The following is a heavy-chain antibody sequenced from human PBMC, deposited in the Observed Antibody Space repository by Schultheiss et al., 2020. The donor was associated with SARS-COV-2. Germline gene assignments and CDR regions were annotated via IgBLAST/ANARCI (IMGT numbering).Heavy chain of an antibody. CDR2: IWYDGSNK. CDR3: ARDSSIAARHGWFDP. V-gene: IGHV3-30*19. CDR1: GFAFSSYG. Sequence: GGSLRLSCAASGFAFSSYGMHWVRQAPGKGLEWVAVIWYDGSNKYYADSVKGRFTISRDNSKNTLYLQMNSLRAEDTAVYYCARDSSIAARHGWFDPWGQGTLVTVSS. J-gene: IGHJ5*02. D-gene: IGHD6-6*01.